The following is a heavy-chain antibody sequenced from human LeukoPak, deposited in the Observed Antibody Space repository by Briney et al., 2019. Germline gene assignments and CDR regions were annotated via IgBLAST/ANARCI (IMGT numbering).Heavy chain of an antibody. Sequence: PSETLSLTCAVSGGSISSSNWWSWVRRPPGKGLEWIGEIYHSGSTNYNPSLKSRVTISVDKSKNQFSLKLSSVTAADTAVYYCARGVYDFWSGSSAFDIWGQGTMVTVSS. V-gene: IGHV4-4*02. D-gene: IGHD3-3*01. CDR3: ARGVYDFWSGSSAFDI. CDR2: IYHSGST. CDR1: GGSISSSNW. J-gene: IGHJ3*02.